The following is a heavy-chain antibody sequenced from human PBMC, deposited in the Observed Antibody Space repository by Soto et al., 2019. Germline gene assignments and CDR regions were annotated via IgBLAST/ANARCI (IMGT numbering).Heavy chain of an antibody. CDR2: IYYSVNT. D-gene: IGHD1-1*01. Sequence: SETLSLTCTVSGGSISSGDYYWSWILHPPGKGLEWIGYIYYSVNTYYNPSLKSRVTISVDTSKNQFSLKLSSVTAADTAVYYCARGHGMYYYYGTDVLGKENTVSVSS. J-gene: IGHJ6*04. CDR1: GGSISSGDYY. V-gene: IGHV4-30-4*01. CDR3: ARGHGMYYYYGTDV.